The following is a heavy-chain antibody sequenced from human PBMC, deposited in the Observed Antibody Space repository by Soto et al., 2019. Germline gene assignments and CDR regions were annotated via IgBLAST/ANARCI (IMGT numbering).Heavy chain of an antibody. J-gene: IGHJ6*02. Sequence: EVQLVESGGGLVQPGGSLRLSCAASGFTFSDYYVDWVHQAPGQGLEWVGRIRNKANRYSTEYAASVRGRFTISGDDSQNSLFLQMNSLKTEDTAVEYCVRVPGEARPVVVYNHYAMDVLGQGTTVTVSS. CDR1: GFTFSDYY. CDR2: IRNKANRYST. V-gene: IGHV3-72*01. D-gene: IGHD2-21*01. CDR3: VRVPGEARPVVVYNHYAMDV.